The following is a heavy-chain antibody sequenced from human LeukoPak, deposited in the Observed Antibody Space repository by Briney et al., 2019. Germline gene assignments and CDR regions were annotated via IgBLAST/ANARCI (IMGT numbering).Heavy chain of an antibody. Sequence: SETLSLTCTVSGYSISSGYYWGWIRQPPGKGLEWIGSIYHSGSTYYNPSLKSRVTISVDTSKNQFSLKLSSVTAADTAVYYCARANSGYVTFDYWGQGTLVTVSS. J-gene: IGHJ4*02. CDR2: IYHSGST. CDR3: ARANSGYVTFDY. CDR1: GYSISSGYY. D-gene: IGHD5-12*01. V-gene: IGHV4-38-2*02.